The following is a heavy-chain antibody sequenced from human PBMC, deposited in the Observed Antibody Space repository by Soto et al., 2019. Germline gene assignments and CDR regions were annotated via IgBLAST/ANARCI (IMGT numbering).Heavy chain of an antibody. CDR1: GFTFSSYA. CDR3: ASTPYDILTGPGY. J-gene: IGHJ4*02. Sequence: GGSLRLSCAASGFTFSSYAMSWVRQAPGKGLEWVSAVSGNDSTIYYADSVKGRFTISRDNAKNSLYLQMNSLRAEDTAVYYCASTPYDILTGPGYWGQGTLVTVSS. D-gene: IGHD3-9*01. CDR2: VSGNDSTI. V-gene: IGHV3-23*01.